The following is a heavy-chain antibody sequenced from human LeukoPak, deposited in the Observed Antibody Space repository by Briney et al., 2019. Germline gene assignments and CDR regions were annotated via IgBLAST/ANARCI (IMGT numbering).Heavy chain of an antibody. CDR3: ARDYYDSSGYYNNWFDP. D-gene: IGHD3-22*01. J-gene: IGHJ5*02. V-gene: IGHV3-23*01. CDR1: GFAFNPYA. Sequence: GGSLRLSCAASGFAFNPYAMSWVRQAPGKGLEWVSGITGSGDNTYYADSVKGRFTISRDNSKNTLYLQMNSLRAEDTAVYYCARDYYDSSGYYNNWFDPWGQGTLVTVSS. CDR2: ITGSGDNT.